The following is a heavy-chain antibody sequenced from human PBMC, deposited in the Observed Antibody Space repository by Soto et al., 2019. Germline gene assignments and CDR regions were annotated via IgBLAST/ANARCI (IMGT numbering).Heavy chain of an antibody. V-gene: IGHV3-21*01. J-gene: IGHJ4*02. CDR3: DREAPCSNGVCQFNY. Sequence: PGVSLRLSCAASGFTFSSYSMNWVRQSPGKGLEWVSSISSSSSYIYYADSVKGRFTISRDNAKNSLYLQMNSLRAEDTAVYYCDREAPCSNGVCQFNYWGRGTLVTVSS. CDR2: ISSSSSYI. D-gene: IGHD2-8*01. CDR1: GFTFSSYS.